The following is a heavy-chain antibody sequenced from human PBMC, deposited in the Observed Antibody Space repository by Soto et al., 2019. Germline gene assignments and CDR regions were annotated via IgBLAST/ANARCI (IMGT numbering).Heavy chain of an antibody. V-gene: IGHV4-31*03. D-gene: IGHD3-10*01. Sequence: QVQLQESGPGLVKPSQTLSLTCTVSGGSISSGGYYWSWIRQHPGKALEWTGYIYYSGSTYYNPSLKSRVTISVDTSKNQFSLKLSSVTAADTAVYYCARDRGAITMVRGAYFDYWGQGTLVTVSS. J-gene: IGHJ4*02. CDR2: IYYSGST. CDR3: ARDRGAITMVRGAYFDY. CDR1: GGSISSGGYY.